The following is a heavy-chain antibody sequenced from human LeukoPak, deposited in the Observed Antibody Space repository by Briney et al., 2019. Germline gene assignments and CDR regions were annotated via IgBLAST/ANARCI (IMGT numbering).Heavy chain of an antibody. J-gene: IGHJ4*02. CDR2: FDPEDGET. D-gene: IGHD3-10*01. CDR1: GYTLTELS. Sequence: ASVKVSCKASGYTLTELSMHWVRQAPGKGLEWMGGFDPEDGETIYAQKFQGRVTMTEDTSTDTAYMELSSLRSEDTAVYYCATGLYYGSGSSDYWGQGTLVTVSS. V-gene: IGHV1-24*01. CDR3: ATGLYYGSGSSDY.